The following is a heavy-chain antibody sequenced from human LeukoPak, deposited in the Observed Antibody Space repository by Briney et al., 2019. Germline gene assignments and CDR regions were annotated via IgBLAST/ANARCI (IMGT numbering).Heavy chain of an antibody. Sequence: GGSLRLSCAASGFTFSSHSMSWVRQAPGKGLEWVSFISSSRSYIYYPDSVKGRFTISRDNAKSSLYLQMNGLRAEDTAVYYCARDRLLFRDYYGMDVWGQGTTVTVSS. V-gene: IGHV3-21*01. D-gene: IGHD2-21*01. CDR3: ARDRLLFRDYYGMDV. CDR2: ISSSRSYI. CDR1: GFTFSSHS. J-gene: IGHJ6*02.